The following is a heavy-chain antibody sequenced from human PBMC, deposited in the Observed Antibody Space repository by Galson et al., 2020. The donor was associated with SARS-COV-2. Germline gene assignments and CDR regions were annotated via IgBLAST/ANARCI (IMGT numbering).Heavy chain of an antibody. CDR1: GFTFSNFG. Sequence: QAGGSLRLSCAASGFTFSNFGMHWVRQAPGKGLEWVAVISYDGSNKYYADSVKGRFTISRDNSKNTLYLQMNSLRAEDTAVYYCARDDDILTGYYLGAFDIWGQGTMVTVSS. CDR2: ISYDGSNK. V-gene: IGHV3-30*03. D-gene: IGHD3-9*01. J-gene: IGHJ3*02. CDR3: ARDDDILTGYYLGAFDI.